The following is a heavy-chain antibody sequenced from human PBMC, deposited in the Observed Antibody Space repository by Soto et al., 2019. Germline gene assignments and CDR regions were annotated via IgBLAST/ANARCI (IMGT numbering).Heavy chain of an antibody. CDR1: GGSISSYY. D-gene: IGHD6-13*01. J-gene: IGHJ4*02. CDR3: ARRYSSSFDY. V-gene: IGHV4-59*08. CDR2: IYYSGST. Sequence: SETLSLTCTVSGGSISSYYWSWIRQPPGKGLEWIWYIYYSGSTNYNPSLKSRVTISVDTSKNQFSLKLSSVTAADTAVYYCARRYSSSFDYWGQGTLVTVSS.